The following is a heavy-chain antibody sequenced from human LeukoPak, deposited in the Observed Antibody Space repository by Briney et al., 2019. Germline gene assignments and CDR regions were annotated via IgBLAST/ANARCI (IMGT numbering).Heavy chain of an antibody. CDR1: GFTFSDYY. J-gene: IGHJ4*02. CDR3: AAPADYYDSSGGDY. CDR2: ISSSGSTI. Sequence: KPGESLRLSCAASGFTFSDYYMSWIRQAPGKGLEWVSYISSSGSTIYYADSVKGRFTISRGNAKNSLYLQMNSLRAEDTAVYYCAAPADYYDSSGGDYWGQGTLVTVSS. D-gene: IGHD3-22*01. V-gene: IGHV3-11*04.